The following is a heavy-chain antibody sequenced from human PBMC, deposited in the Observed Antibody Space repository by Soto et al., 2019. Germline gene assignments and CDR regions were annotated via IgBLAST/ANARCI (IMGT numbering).Heavy chain of an antibody. CDR2: ISVSGHDT. J-gene: IGHJ6*02. CDR1: GFTFRSYA. Sequence: GGSLRLSCAASGFTFRSYAFSWVRQAPGKGLEWVSTISVSGHDTYYADSVKGRFTISRDNSRDTLYLEMNSLRAEDTALYYCAKFQVEGYHNYYGMDVWGQGTTVTVSS. V-gene: IGHV3-23*01. CDR3: AKFQVEGYHNYYGMDV.